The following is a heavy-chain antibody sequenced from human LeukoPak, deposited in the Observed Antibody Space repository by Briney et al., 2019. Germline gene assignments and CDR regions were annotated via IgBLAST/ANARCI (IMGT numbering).Heavy chain of an antibody. V-gene: IGHV3-23*01. CDR1: GFTFSSYA. J-gene: IGHJ4*02. CDR3: AKTHCGGDCYSYYFDY. D-gene: IGHD2-21*02. CDR2: ISGSGGST. Sequence: PGGSLRLSCASSGFTFSSYAMSWVRQAPGKGLEWVSAISGSGGSTYYADSVKDGFTISRDNSKNTLYLQMSSLRAEDTAVYYCAKTHCGGDCYSYYFDYWGQGTLVTVSS.